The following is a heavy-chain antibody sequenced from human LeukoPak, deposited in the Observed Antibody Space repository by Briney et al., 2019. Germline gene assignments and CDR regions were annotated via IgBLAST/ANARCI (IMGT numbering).Heavy chain of an antibody. CDR3: ARAGCSGGSCYDS. Sequence: GGSLRLSCAASGFTFSSYSMNWVRQALGKGLEWVSSISSSSSYIYYADSVKGRFTISRDNAKNSLYLQMNSLRAEDTAVYYCARAGCSGGSCYDSWGQGTMVTVSS. J-gene: IGHJ3*01. V-gene: IGHV3-21*01. CDR1: GFTFSSYS. CDR2: ISSSSSYI. D-gene: IGHD2-15*01.